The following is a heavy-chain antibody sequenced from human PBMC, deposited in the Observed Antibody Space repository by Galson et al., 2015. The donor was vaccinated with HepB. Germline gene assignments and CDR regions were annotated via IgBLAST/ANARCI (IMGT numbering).Heavy chain of an antibody. D-gene: IGHD2-21*02. J-gene: IGHJ4*02. V-gene: IGHV6-1*01. CDR1: GDSVSRNSGA. CDR3: ARGVGTFHY. CDR2: TYYRSKGDN. Sequence: CAISGDSVSRNSGAWNWIRQSPSRGLEWLGRTYYRSKGDNDYAESVKSRITINADTSKNQFSLQLNSVTPEDTGVYYCARGVGTFHYWAQRTTVTVSS.